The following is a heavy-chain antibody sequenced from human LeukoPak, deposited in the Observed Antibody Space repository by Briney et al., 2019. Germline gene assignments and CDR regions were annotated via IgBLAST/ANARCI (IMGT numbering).Heavy chain of an antibody. CDR1: GFTFDDYA. D-gene: IGHD1-26*01. J-gene: IGHJ6*02. V-gene: IGHV3-9*01. Sequence: PGRSLRLSCAASGFTFDDYAMHWVRQAPGKGLEWVSGISWNSGSIGYADSVKGRFTIPRDNAKNSLYLQMNSLRAEDTALYYCAKSSRLGFYYYYGMDVWGQGTTVTVSS. CDR3: AKSSRLGFYYYYGMDV. CDR2: ISWNSGSI.